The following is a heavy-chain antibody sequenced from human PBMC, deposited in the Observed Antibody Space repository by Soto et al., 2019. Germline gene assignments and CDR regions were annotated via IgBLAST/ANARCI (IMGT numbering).Heavy chain of an antibody. D-gene: IGHD1-1*01. CDR3: AWDGSRTGKGYYYYYGMDV. V-gene: IGHV4-39*01. Sequence: PSETLSLTCTVSGGSISSSSYYWGWIRQPPGKGLEWIGSIYYSGSTYYNPSLKSRVTISVDTSKNQFSLKLSSVTAADTAVYYCAWDGSRTGKGYYYYYGMDVWGQGTTVTVSS. CDR2: IYYSGST. J-gene: IGHJ6*02. CDR1: GGSISSSSYY.